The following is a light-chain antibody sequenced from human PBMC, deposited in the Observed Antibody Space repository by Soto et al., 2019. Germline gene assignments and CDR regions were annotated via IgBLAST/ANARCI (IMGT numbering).Light chain of an antibody. Sequence: EIVLTQSPDTLSLSPGERATLFCRASQTLSINSLAWYQQKPGQAPRLLIYAASTRHTGIPDRFNGSGSGTAFALPINRLEPEDFAVYFCQQYDGAPLTFGPGTKVDVK. J-gene: IGKJ3*01. CDR2: AAS. CDR3: QQYDGAPLT. CDR1: QTLSINS. V-gene: IGKV3-20*01.